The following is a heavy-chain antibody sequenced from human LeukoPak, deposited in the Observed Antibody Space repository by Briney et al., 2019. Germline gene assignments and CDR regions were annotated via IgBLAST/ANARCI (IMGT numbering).Heavy chain of an antibody. Sequence: ASVRVSCKAFGYSFSTTYISWVRQAPGQGLEWMGRISAYNGGKAYAQKFQGRVTMTTDSSTTTAYLHLASLRSDDTAVYYCARGGTYYPCIDYWGQGTLVTVSS. CDR1: GYSFSTTY. V-gene: IGHV1-18*01. CDR2: ISAYNGGK. D-gene: IGHD1-26*01. J-gene: IGHJ4*01. CDR3: ARGGTYYPCIDY.